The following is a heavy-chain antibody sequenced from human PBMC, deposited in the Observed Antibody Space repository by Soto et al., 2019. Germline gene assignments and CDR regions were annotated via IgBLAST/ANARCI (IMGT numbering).Heavy chain of an antibody. J-gene: IGHJ4*02. V-gene: IGHV3-30-3*01. CDR1: GFTFSSYA. Sequence: QVQLVESGGGVVQPGRSLRLSCAASGFTFSSYAMHWVRQAPGKGLEWVAVISYDGSNKYYADSVKGRFTISRDNSKNTLYLQMNSLRAEDTAVYYCARDRSLSSWGQGTLVTGSS. CDR3: ARDRSLSS. CDR2: ISYDGSNK.